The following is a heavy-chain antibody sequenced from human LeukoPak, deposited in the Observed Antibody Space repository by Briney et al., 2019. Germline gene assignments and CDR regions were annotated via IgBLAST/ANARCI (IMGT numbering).Heavy chain of an antibody. CDR2: ISGSGGST. CDR1: GFTFSSYA. V-gene: IGHV3-23*01. J-gene: IGHJ4*02. Sequence: GGSLRLSCAASGFTFSSYAMSWVRQAPGKGLEWVSAISGSGGSTYYADSVKGRVTISRDNSKNTLYLQMNSLRAEDTAVYYCAKDHLPYCSGGSCYPIGYWGQGTLVTVSS. CDR3: AKDHLPYCSGGSCYPIGY. D-gene: IGHD2-15*01.